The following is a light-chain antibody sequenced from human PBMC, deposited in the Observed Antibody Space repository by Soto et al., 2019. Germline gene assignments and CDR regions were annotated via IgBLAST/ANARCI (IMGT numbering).Light chain of an antibody. Sequence: QAVLTQPPSVSGAPGQTVTISCTGSSSNIGANYDVHWYQHLPGTAPKLLIYTNTNRPSGVPDRFSGSKSGTSASLAITGLQAEDEADYYCQSYDSSRSGDVVGTGTKLTVL. J-gene: IGLJ1*01. CDR2: TNT. CDR1: SSNIGANYD. V-gene: IGLV1-40*01. CDR3: QSYDSSRSGDV.